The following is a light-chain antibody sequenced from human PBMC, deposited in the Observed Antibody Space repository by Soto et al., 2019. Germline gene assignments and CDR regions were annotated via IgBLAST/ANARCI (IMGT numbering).Light chain of an antibody. CDR3: HQYGSFPHT. Sequence: EIVLTQSPGTLSLSPGERATLSCRASQRVSGSSLALYQHNPGQARRLLIYGASSRANGIADRFSGSGSGTGFRFIISILGPEDFGMYYCHQYGSFPHTFGQGTELETK. J-gene: IGKJ2*01. CDR1: QRVSGSS. V-gene: IGKV3-20*01. CDR2: GAS.